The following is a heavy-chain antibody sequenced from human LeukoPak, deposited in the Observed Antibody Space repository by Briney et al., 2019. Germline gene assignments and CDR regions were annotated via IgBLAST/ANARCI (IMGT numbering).Heavy chain of an antibody. J-gene: IGHJ6*04. Sequence: SETLSLTCAVYGGSFSGYYWSWIRQPPGKGLEWIGEINHSGSTNYNPSLKSRVTISVDTSKNQFSLKLSSVTAADTAVYYCARDSGPRGGYDFWSGYSPADVWGKGTTVTVPS. CDR3: ARDSGPRGGYDFWSGYSPADV. V-gene: IGHV4-34*01. CDR1: GGSFSGYY. D-gene: IGHD3-3*01. CDR2: INHSGST.